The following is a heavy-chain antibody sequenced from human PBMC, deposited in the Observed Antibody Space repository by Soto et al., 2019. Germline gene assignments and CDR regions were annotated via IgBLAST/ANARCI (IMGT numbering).Heavy chain of an antibody. J-gene: IGHJ6*03. CDR2: IYYSGST. D-gene: IGHD5-12*01. Sequence: QLQLQESGPGLVKPSETLSLTCTVSGGSISSSSYYWGWIRQPPGKGLEWIGSIYYSGSTYYNPSLKSRVTISVDTSKNQFSLKLSSVTAADTAVYYCASSFSGYDPFYYYYYMDVWGKGTTVTV. V-gene: IGHV4-39*01. CDR1: GGSISSSSYY. CDR3: ASSFSGYDPFYYYYYMDV.